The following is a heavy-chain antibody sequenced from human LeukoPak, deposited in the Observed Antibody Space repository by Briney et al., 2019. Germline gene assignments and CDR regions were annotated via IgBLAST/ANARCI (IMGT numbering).Heavy chain of an antibody. CDR1: GFTFSSYW. CDR2: INSDGSST. V-gene: IGHV3-74*01. CDR3: AGASRRGNCLDY. J-gene: IGHJ4*02. D-gene: IGHD2-15*01. Sequence: GGSLRLSCAASGFTFSSYWMHWVRQAPGKGLVWVSRINSDGSSTTYADSVKGRFTISRDNAKNTLFLQINSLRAEDTAVYYCAGASRRGNCLDYWGQGTLVTVSS.